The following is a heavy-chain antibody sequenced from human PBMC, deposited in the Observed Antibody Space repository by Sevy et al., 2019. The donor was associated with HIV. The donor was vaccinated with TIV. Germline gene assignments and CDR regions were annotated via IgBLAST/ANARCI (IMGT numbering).Heavy chain of an antibody. CDR1: GFTFSSAW. Sequence: GGSLRLSCAASGFTFSSAWMSWVRQATGKGLEWGGRIKSEIDGGAIDYAAPVKGRFSISREDSKNTVYLQMNILKTADTAVYYCITHPGYRGYDEQVINYYYYGMDVWGQGTTVTVSS. CDR2: IKSEIDGGAI. D-gene: IGHD5-12*01. CDR3: ITHPGYRGYDEQVINYYYYGMDV. V-gene: IGHV3-15*01. J-gene: IGHJ6*02.